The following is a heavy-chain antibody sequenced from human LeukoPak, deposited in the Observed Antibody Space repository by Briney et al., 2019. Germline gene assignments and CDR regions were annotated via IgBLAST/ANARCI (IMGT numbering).Heavy chain of an antibody. CDR2: ISYDGSNK. D-gene: IGHD1-26*01. Sequence: GGSLRLSCAASGFTFSSYGMHWVRQAPGKGLEWVAVISYDGSNKYYADSVKGRFTISRDNSKNTLYLQMNSLRAEDTAVYYCAKDSAHSMGVTNWFDPWGQGTLVTVSS. CDR3: AKDSAHSMGVTNWFDP. CDR1: GFTFSSYG. V-gene: IGHV3-30*18. J-gene: IGHJ5*02.